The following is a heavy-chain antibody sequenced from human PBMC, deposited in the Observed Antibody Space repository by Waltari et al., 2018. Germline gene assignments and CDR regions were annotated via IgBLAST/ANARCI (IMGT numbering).Heavy chain of an antibody. CDR2: IKSKTDGGTT. CDR3: ATIHHLPFI. D-gene: IGHD3-3*02. J-gene: IGHJ3*02. CDR1: VFTFSNAW. V-gene: IGHV3-15*01. Sequence: EVQLVESGGGLVKPGESLRRSCGASVFTFSNAWMSWVRQAPGKGLEWVGRIKSKTDGGTTDYAAPVKGRFTISRDDSKNTVYLQMNSLKSEDTAVYYCATIHHLPFIWGQGTMVTVSS.